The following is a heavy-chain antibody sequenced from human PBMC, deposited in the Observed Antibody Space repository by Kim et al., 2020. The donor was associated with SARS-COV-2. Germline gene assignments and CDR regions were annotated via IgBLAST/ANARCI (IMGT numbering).Heavy chain of an antibody. CDR3: ARGTPWFGELLGAFDI. J-gene: IGHJ3*02. CDR1: GFTFSSYG. CDR2: ISYDGSNK. Sequence: GGSLRLSCAASGFTFSSYGMHWVRQAPGKGLEWVAVISYDGSNKYYADSVKGRFTISRDNSKNTLYLQMNSLRAEDTAVYYCARGTPWFGELLGAFDIWGQGTMVTVSS. V-gene: IGHV3-33*05. D-gene: IGHD3-10*01.